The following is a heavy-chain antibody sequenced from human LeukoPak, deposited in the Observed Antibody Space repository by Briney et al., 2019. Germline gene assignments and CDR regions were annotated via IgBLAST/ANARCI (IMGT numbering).Heavy chain of an antibody. Sequence: GGSLRLSCSASGFIFSPYAMHWVRQAPGKGLEYVSSISSEGKTTYYADSVKGRFTISRDNSKNTLYLQMNSLRAEDTAVYYCARGSSSGWWDCFDPWGQGTLVTVSS. CDR2: ISSEGKTT. V-gene: IGHV3-64*04. CDR1: GFIFSPYA. D-gene: IGHD6-19*01. CDR3: ARGSSSGWWDCFDP. J-gene: IGHJ5*02.